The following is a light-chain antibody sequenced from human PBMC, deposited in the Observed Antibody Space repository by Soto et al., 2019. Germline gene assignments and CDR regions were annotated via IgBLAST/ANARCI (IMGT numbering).Light chain of an antibody. CDR3: CAYVGARSYV. CDR2: EGT. Sequence: QSALTQPASVSGSPGQSITISCTGTNNLVSWYQQHPGKAPKVVVYEGTKRPSGVSNRFSDSNSGGTASLTISGLQAEDEASYFCCAYVGARSYVFGPGTKLTVL. CDR1: NNL. J-gene: IGLJ1*01. V-gene: IGLV2-23*01.